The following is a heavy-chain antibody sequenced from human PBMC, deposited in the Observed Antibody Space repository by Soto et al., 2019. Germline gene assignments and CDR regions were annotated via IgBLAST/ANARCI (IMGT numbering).Heavy chain of an antibody. CDR2: ISAYNGNT. D-gene: IGHD3-22*01. CDR1: GYTFTSYG. V-gene: IGHV1-18*01. Sequence: PRPSVKVSCKASGYTFTSYGISWVRQAPGQGLEWMGWISAYNGNTNYAQKLQGRVTMTTDTSTSTAYMELRSLRSDDTAVYYCARDGVSSGYYSADYWGQGTLVTVSS. J-gene: IGHJ4*02. CDR3: ARDGVSSGYYSADY.